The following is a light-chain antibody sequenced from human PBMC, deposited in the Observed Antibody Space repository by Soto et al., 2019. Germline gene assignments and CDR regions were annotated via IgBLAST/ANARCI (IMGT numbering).Light chain of an antibody. Sequence: DIVMTQSPDSLAVSLGGRANINCKSSQSVLYSSNNKNYLAWYQQKPGQPPQLIIYWASTRDSGVPDRFSGRGSGNDFTLTISTLHDEDEAVYYCQQYYSTPLTCGRGSKVEIK. CDR2: WAS. V-gene: IGKV4-1*01. CDR1: QSVLYSSNNKNY. CDR3: QQYYSTPLT. J-gene: IGKJ1*01.